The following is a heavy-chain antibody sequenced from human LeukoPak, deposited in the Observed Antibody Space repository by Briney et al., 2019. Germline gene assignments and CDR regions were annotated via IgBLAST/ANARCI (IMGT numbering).Heavy chain of an antibody. CDR3: ATEDCSSTSCYPD. CDR2: INHSGGT. CDR1: GGPFSGYY. V-gene: IGHV4-34*01. Sequence: SETLSLTCAVYGGPFSGYYWSWIRQPPGKGLEWIGEINHSGGTNYNPSLKSRVTISVDTSKNQFSLKLSSVTAADTAVYYCATEDCSSTSCYPDWGQGTLVTVSS. D-gene: IGHD2-2*01. J-gene: IGHJ4*02.